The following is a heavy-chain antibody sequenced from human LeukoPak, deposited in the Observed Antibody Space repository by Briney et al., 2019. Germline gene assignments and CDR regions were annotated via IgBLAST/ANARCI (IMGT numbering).Heavy chain of an antibody. CDR3: ARERVGSSWYFDY. CDR1: GFTFSSYS. J-gene: IGHJ4*02. V-gene: IGHV3-21*04. CDR2: IRFTGSYI. D-gene: IGHD6-13*01. Sequence: GGSLRLSCAASGFTFSSYSMNWVRQAPGRGLEWVSSIRFTGSYIYYADSVKGRFTISRDNAKNSLYLQMNSLRAEDTAVYYCARERVGSSWYFDYWGQGTLVTVSS.